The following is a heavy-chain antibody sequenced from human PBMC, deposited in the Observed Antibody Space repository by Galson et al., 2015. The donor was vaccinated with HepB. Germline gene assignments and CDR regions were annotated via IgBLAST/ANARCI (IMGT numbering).Heavy chain of an antibody. J-gene: IGHJ6*02. CDR2: IKTKTDGGTT. CDR1: GFSFNNAW. V-gene: IGHV3-15*07. D-gene: IGHD3-22*01. CDR3: ARDSTTMIVVVSHYVPDV. Sequence: ALRLSCAASGFSFNNAWTNWVREAPGRRLEWVDLIKTKTDGGTTDDADPVKGRFTISRDNAKNSLYLQMNSLRAEDTAVYYCARDSTTMIVVVSHYVPDVWGQGTTVTVSS.